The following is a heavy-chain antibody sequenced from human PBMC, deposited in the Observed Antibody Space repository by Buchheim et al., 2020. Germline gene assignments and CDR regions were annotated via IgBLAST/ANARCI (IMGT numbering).Heavy chain of an antibody. CDR2: IKSKTDGGTT. J-gene: IGHJ4*02. CDR1: GFTFSSAW. Sequence: EVQLVESGGGLVNPGGSLRLSCAVSGFTFSSAWMSWVRQSPGKGLEWVGLIKSKTDGGTTDYAAPVKGRFTISRDDSENTLYLQMSNLKTEDTAVYYCATAPGFYDSAPFDFWGQGT. CDR3: ATAPGFYDSAPFDF. V-gene: IGHV3-15*01. D-gene: IGHD3-22*01.